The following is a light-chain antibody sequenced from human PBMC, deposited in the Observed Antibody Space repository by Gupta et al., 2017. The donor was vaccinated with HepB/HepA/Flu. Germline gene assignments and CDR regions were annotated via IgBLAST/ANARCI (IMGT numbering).Light chain of an antibody. CDR3: AAWDDSLKAYV. J-gene: IGLJ1*01. CDR1: SSNIGRNT. Sequence: QSVLPQPPSASGPPGQTVTISCSGSSSNIGRNTVDWYQHVPGTAPKLLIYNSDQRPAGVPDRFSGSKSDTSASLATSGLHAEDEADYYCAAWDDSLKAYVFGSGTKVTVL. V-gene: IGLV1-44*01. CDR2: NSD.